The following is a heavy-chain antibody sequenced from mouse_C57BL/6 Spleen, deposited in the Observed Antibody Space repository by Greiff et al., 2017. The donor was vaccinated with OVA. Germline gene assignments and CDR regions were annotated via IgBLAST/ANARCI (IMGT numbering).Heavy chain of an antibody. D-gene: IGHD2-1*01. CDR3: ARSEGTTDYGNLFAY. CDR2: IYPRSGNT. CDR1: GYTFTSYG. Sequence: QVQLKESGAELARPGASVKLSCKASGYTFTSYGISWVKQRTGQGLEWIGEIYPRSGNTYYNEKFKGKATLTADKSSSTAYMELRSLTSEDSAVYFCARSEGTTDYGNLFAYWGQGTLVTVSA. J-gene: IGHJ3*01. V-gene: IGHV1-81*01.